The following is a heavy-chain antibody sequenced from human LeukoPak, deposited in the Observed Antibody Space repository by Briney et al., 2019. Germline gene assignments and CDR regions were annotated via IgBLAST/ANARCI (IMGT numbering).Heavy chain of an antibody. CDR2: ISSSSSYI. J-gene: IGHJ4*02. CDR3: ARDRADAWTFDY. Sequence: PGGPLRLSCAASGFTFSSYSMNWVRQAPGKGLEWVSSISSSSSYIYYADSVKGRFTISRDNAKNSLYLQMNSLRAEDTAVYYCARDRADAWTFDYWGQGTLVTVSS. D-gene: IGHD1-1*01. V-gene: IGHV3-21*01. CDR1: GFTFSSYS.